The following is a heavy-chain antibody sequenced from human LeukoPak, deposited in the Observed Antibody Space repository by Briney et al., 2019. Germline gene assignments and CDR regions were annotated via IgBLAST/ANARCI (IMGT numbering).Heavy chain of an antibody. J-gene: IGHJ4*02. CDR1: GYTFTGYY. CDR2: IIPIFGTA. D-gene: IGHD3-3*01. V-gene: IGHV1-69*05. CDR3: ARGPSDFWSGYYFDY. Sequence: SVKVSCKASGYTFTGYYMHWVRQAPGQGLEWMGGIIPIFGTANYAQKFQGRVTITTDESTSTAYMELSSLRSEDTAVYYCARGPSDFWSGYYFDYWGQGTLVTVSS.